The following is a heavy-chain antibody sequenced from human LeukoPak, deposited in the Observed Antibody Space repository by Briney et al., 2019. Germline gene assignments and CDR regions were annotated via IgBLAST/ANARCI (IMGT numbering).Heavy chain of an antibody. D-gene: IGHD3-22*01. CDR3: TTVRPGTSGYSY. J-gene: IGHJ4*02. CDR2: VRSRADGGTT. CDR1: GFTFSSAW. V-gene: IGHV3-15*01. Sequence: GSLRLSCAASGFTFSSAWMTWVRQAPGKGLEWVGRVRSRADGGTTDYAAPAKGRFTISRDDSKNTVLLQMNSLKTEDTAVYYCTTVRPGTSGYSYWGQGTLVTVSS.